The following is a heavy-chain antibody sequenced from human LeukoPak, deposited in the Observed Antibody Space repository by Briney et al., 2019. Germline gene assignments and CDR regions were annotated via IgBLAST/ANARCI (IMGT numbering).Heavy chain of an antibody. CDR2: ISAYNGNT. CDR1: GYTFTSYG. Sequence: GASVKVSCKASGYTFTSYGISWVRQAPGQGLEWMGWISAYNGNTNYAQKLQGRVTMTTDTSTSTAYMELRSLRSDDTAVYYCARLLFCSSTSCPPAFDPWGQGTLVTVSS. V-gene: IGHV1-18*01. D-gene: IGHD2-2*01. J-gene: IGHJ5*02. CDR3: ARLLFCSSTSCPPAFDP.